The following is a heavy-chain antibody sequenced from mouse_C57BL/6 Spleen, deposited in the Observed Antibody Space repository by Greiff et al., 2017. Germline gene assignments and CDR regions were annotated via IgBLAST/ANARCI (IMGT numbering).Heavy chain of an antibody. V-gene: IGHV1-55*01. J-gene: IGHJ3*01. CDR1: GYTFTSYW. Sequence: QVQLQQPGAELVKPGASVKMSCKASGYTFTSYWITWVKQRPGQGLEWIGDIYPGSGSTNYNEKFKSKATLTVDTPSSTAYMQLSSLTSEDSAVYYCARYGVYDGGAYWGQGTLVTVSA. D-gene: IGHD1-2*01. CDR2: IYPGSGST. CDR3: ARYGVYDGGAY.